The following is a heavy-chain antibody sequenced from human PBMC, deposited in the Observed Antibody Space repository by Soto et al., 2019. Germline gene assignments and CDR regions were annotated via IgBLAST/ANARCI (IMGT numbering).Heavy chain of an antibody. Sequence: QVQLQQWGAGLLKPSETLSLTCAVYGGSFSGYYWSWIRQPPGKGLEWIGEINHSGSTNYNPSLKSRVTLSVDTSKNQFSLKLSSVTAADTAVYYCARRSGSSWYVEHFDYWGQGTLVTVSS. CDR3: ARRSGSSWYVEHFDY. CDR1: GGSFSGYY. CDR2: INHSGST. J-gene: IGHJ4*02. D-gene: IGHD6-13*01. V-gene: IGHV4-34*01.